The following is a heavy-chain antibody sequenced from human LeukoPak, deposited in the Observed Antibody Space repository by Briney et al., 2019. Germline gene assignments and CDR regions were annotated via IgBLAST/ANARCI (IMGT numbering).Heavy chain of an antibody. CDR3: AADLPGFGSGEMDF. D-gene: IGHD3-10*01. CDR2: IRSRSGTT. CDR1: GFTFCNAW. V-gene: IGHV3-15*01. J-gene: IGHJ4*02. Sequence: GGSLTLSCAASGFTFCNAWMIRVRQAPGKGLVWVGRIRSRSGTTDYASPVKGRFTISRDDSANTVYLHMNSLQTEDTAVYYCAADLPGFGSGEMDFWGQGTLVTVSS.